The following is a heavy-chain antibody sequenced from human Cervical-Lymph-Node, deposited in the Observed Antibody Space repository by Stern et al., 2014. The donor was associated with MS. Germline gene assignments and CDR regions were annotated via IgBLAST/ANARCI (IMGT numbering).Heavy chain of an antibody. D-gene: IGHD2-2*01. J-gene: IGHJ4*02. CDR1: GGSVSSSSYY. CDR3: ARHFSNNVYCSSTSCYFDY. V-gene: IGHV4-39*01. CDR2: FYYGGST. Sequence: QVQLQESGPGLVKPSETLSLTCTVSGGSVSSSSYYWGWIRQPPGKGLEWIGGFYYGGSTFYNPSLKRRFTISVATSRSQFSLQLSSVPAADTAVYYCARHFSNNVYCSSTSCYFDYWGQGTLVTVSS.